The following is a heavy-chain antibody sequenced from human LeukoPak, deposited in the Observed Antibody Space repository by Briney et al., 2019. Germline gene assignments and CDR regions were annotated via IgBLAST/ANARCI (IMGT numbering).Heavy chain of an antibody. Sequence: QPGGSLRLSCAASGFTFSSYAMSWVRQAPGKGLEWVSAISVSGGSTYYAGSVRGRFTISRDNSKNTLYLQLSSLRAEDTAVYYCAKSTGYSTTGRDFDSWGRGTLVTVSS. D-gene: IGHD6-13*01. CDR2: ISVSGGST. J-gene: IGHJ4*02. CDR1: GFTFSSYA. CDR3: AKSTGYSTTGRDFDS. V-gene: IGHV3-23*01.